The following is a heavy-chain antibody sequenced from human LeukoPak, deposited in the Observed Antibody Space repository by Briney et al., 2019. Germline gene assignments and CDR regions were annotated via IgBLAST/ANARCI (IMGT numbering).Heavy chain of an antibody. V-gene: IGHV3-21*01. CDR3: AREFGREYSGYEASSY. CDR1: GFTFSSYS. Sequence: GGSLRLSCAVSGFTFSSYSMNWVRQAPGKGLEWVSSISSSSSYIYYADSVKGRFTISRDNAKNSLYLQMNSLRAEDTAVYYCAREFGREYSGYEASSYWGQGTLVTVSS. D-gene: IGHD5-12*01. CDR2: ISSSSSYI. J-gene: IGHJ4*02.